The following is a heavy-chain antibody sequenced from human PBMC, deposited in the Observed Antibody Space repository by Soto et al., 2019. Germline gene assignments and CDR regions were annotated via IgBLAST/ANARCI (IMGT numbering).Heavy chain of an antibody. J-gene: IGHJ3*02. Sequence: PGGSLRLSCAASGFTFSSYWMSWVRQAPGKGLEWVAVISYDGSNKYYADSVKGRFTISRDNSKNTLYLQMNSLRAEDTAVYYCAREESYYVWGSYRQPGDAFDIWGQGTMVTVSS. CDR1: GFTFSSYW. D-gene: IGHD3-16*02. CDR3: AREESYYVWGSYRQPGDAFDI. CDR2: ISYDGSNK. V-gene: IGHV3-30-3*01.